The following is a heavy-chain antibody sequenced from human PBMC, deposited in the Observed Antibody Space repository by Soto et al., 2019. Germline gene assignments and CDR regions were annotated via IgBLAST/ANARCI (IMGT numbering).Heavy chain of an antibody. D-gene: IGHD6-19*01. CDR3: ARALDSSGWYGDDAFDI. Sequence: QLQLQESGPGLVKPSETLSLTCTVSGGSISNKYWSWIRQPAGKGLEWIGRMSSSGVTNYSPSFKSRVTMSVDMSKNQFSLKLSSVTATDAAVYYCARALDSSGWYGDDAFDIWGQGTMVTVSS. CDR1: GGSISNKY. J-gene: IGHJ3*02. V-gene: IGHV4-4*07. CDR2: MSSSGVT.